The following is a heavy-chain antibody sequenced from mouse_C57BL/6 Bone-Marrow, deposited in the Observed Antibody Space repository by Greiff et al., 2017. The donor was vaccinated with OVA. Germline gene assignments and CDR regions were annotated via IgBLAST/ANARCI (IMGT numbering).Heavy chain of an antibody. V-gene: IGHV8-8*01. CDR1: GFSLSTFGMG. CDR3: ARPFYYDYPIWFAY. CDR2: IWWDDDK. Sequence: QVTLKESGPGILQPSQTLSLTCSFSGFSLSTFGMGVGWISQPSGQGLVWLAHIWWDDDKYYNPALKSRLTTPKDTSKNQVFLKIANVDTADTATYNCARPFYYDYPIWFAYWGQGTLVTVSA. D-gene: IGHD2-4*01. J-gene: IGHJ3*01.